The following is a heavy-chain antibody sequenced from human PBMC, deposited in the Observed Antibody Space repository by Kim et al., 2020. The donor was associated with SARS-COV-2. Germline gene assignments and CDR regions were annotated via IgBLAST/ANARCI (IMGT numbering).Heavy chain of an antibody. CDR2: IWYDGSNK. V-gene: IGHV3-33*01. J-gene: IGHJ4*02. CDR1: GFTFSSYG. CDR3: ARDRAFGDYDSSDY. D-gene: IGHD3-22*01. Sequence: GGSLRLSCAASGFTFSSYGMHWVRQAPGKGLEWVAVIWYDGSNKYYADSVKGRFTISRDNSKNTLYLQMNSLRAEDTAVYYCARDRAFGDYDSSDYWGQGTLVNFSS.